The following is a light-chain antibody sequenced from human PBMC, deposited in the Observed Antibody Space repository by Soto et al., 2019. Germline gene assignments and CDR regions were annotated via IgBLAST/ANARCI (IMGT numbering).Light chain of an antibody. Sequence: EVVLTQSPDTLSLSPGETATLSCRASQSLRATYVAWYQQRPGQAPRLLIYGASFRATGIPARFSGRGSGTDFTLSISRLEPEDFAVYYCQQYGSSPITFGQGTKLEI. CDR2: GAS. V-gene: IGKV3-20*01. CDR3: QQYGSSPIT. J-gene: IGKJ2*01. CDR1: QSLRATY.